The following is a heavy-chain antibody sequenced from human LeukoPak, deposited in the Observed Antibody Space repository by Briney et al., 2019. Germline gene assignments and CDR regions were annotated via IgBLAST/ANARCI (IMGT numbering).Heavy chain of an antibody. CDR3: AKHLSPRGIYYAFDI. J-gene: IGHJ3*02. CDR1: GFTFSSYA. CDR2: FSSSGGKT. Sequence: GGSLRLSCAASGFTFSSYAMSWVRQAPGKGLEWVSAFSSSGGKTYYAESVKGRFTISRDNSKSTLYLQMNSVSAEDTAVYYCAKHLSPRGIYYAFDIWGRGTMVTVSS. D-gene: IGHD1-26*01. V-gene: IGHV3-23*01.